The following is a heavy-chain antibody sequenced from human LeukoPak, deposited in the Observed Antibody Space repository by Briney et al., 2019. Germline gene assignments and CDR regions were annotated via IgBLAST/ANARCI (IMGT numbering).Heavy chain of an antibody. D-gene: IGHD6-6*01. CDR1: GFTFRDYT. V-gene: IGHV3-21*01. J-gene: IGHJ5*02. Sequence: TGGSLRLPCAASGFTFRDYTMNWVRQSPGKGLQWVSYVSFGSSYISYADSLKGRFTISRDDAKSSVYLEMTSLRAEDTAVYYCARASTEYSVTDGFDTWGPGTLVTVSS. CDR2: VSFGSSYI. CDR3: ARASTEYSVTDGFDT.